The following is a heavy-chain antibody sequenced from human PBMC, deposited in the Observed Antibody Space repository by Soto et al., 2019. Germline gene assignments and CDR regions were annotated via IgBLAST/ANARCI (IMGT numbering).Heavy chain of an antibody. V-gene: IGHV3-30*18. CDR2: ISYDGSNK. D-gene: IGHD2-15*01. Sequence: QVQLVESGGGVVQPGRSLRLSCAASGFTFSSYGMHWVRQAPGKGLEWVAVISYDGSNKYYADSVKGRFTISRDNSKNTLYLQMNSLRAEDTAVYYCAKELRRYCSGGSCYGIHYWGQGTLVTVSS. CDR1: GFTFSSYG. J-gene: IGHJ4*02. CDR3: AKELRRYCSGGSCYGIHY.